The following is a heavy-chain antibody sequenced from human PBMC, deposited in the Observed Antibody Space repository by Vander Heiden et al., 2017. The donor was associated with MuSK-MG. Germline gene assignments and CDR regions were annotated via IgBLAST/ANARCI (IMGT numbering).Heavy chain of an antibody. D-gene: IGHD3-22*01. CDR2: ISYDGSNK. CDR1: GFTFSSYA. Sequence: QVQLVESGGGVVQPGRSLRLSCAASGFTFSSYAMHWFRQAPGKGLEWVAVISYDGSNKYYADSVKGRFTISRDNSKNTLYLQMNSLRAEDTVVYYCARGITMIVVVISPLDYWGQGTLVTVSS. V-gene: IGHV3-30-3*01. J-gene: IGHJ4*02. CDR3: ARGITMIVVVISPLDY.